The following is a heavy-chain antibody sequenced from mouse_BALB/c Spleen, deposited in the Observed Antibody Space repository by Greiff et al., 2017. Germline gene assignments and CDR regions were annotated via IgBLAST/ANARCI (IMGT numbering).Heavy chain of an antibody. D-gene: IGHD2-1*01. J-gene: IGHJ2*01. CDR3: ATALNYVYYFDY. CDR1: GFTFSSFG. CDR2: ISSGSSTI. Sequence: EVHLVESGGGLVQPGGSRKLSCAASGFTFSSFGMHWVRQAPEKGLEWVAYISSGSSTIYYADTVKGRFTISRDNPKNTLFLQMTSLRSEDTAMYYCATALNYVYYFDYWGQGTTLTVSS. V-gene: IGHV5-17*02.